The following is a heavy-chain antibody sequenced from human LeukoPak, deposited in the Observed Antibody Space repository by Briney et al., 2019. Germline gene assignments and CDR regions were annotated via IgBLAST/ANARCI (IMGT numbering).Heavy chain of an antibody. CDR3: ARANRKIVSGSGRNYYYMDV. D-gene: IGHD3-10*01. J-gene: IGHJ6*03. Sequence: SGPALVTPTQTLTLTCTFSGFSRSTSGLCVSWIRQPPGKALEWLARIDWDDEELYSTSLKTRLSISKDTSNNQVVLTMTNMDPVDTATYFCARANRKIVSGSGRNYYYMDVWGKGTTVTVSS. V-gene: IGHV2-70*17. CDR2: IDWDDEE. CDR1: GFSRSTSGLC.